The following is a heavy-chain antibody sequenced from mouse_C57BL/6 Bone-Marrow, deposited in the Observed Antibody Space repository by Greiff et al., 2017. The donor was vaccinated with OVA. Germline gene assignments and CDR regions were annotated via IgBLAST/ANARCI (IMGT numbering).Heavy chain of an antibody. CDR3: ANSNTFAY. J-gene: IGHJ3*01. CDR1: GYAFSSSW. Sequence: VQLQQSGPELVKPGASVKISCKASGYAFSSSWMNWVKQRPGKGLEWIGRIYPGDGDTNYNGKFKGKATLTADKSSSTAYMQLSSLTSEDSAVYFCANSNTFAYWGQGTLVTVSA. CDR2: IYPGDGDT. D-gene: IGHD2-5*01. V-gene: IGHV1-82*01.